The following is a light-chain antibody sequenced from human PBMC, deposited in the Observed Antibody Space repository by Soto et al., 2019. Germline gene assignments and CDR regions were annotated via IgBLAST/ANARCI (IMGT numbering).Light chain of an antibody. CDR3: QSADSSGTYHV. CDR1: ALPKQH. V-gene: IGLV3-25*03. CDR2: QDS. J-gene: IGLJ1*01. Sequence: SYELTQPPSVSVSPGQTARITCSGDALPKQHAFWYQQKPGQAPVLVIYQDSERPSGIPERFSGSSSGTTVTLTISGVQAEDEADYYCQSADSSGTYHVFGTGTKVTVL.